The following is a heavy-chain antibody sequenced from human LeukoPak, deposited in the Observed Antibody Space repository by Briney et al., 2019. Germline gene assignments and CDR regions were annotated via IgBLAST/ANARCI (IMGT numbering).Heavy chain of an antibody. CDR1: GYTLTDLS. CDR3: ANFYNILSGYYKNPGSFDI. CDR2: FNPENGKR. D-gene: IGHD3-9*01. V-gene: IGHV1-24*01. J-gene: IGHJ3*02. Sequence: ASVRVSCKVSGYTLTDLSIHWLRLTPGKGLEWMGGFNPENGKRIYAEKFQGRVTMPEDRSVNTAYLELTSLKSEDTAVYYCANFYNILSGYYKNPGSFDIWGQGTMVTVSS.